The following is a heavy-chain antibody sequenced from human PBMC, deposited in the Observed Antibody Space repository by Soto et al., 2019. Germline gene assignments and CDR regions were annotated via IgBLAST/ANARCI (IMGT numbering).Heavy chain of an antibody. CDR2: ISSGGST. J-gene: IGHJ4*02. CDR3: AKRRGAGGHFDY. CDR1: GFTFTSYA. V-gene: IGHV3-23*01. D-gene: IGHD2-15*01. Sequence: PVGSLRLSCAASGFTFTSYAMGWVRQAPGKGLEWVSVISSGGSTYYADSVRDRFTISRDNSKDTLSLQMNSLRAEDTAVYYCAKRRGAGGHFDYWGQGALVTVS.